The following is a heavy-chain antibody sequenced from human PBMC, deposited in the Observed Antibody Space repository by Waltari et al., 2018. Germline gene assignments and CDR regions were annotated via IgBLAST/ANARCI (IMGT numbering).Heavy chain of an antibody. Sequence: QVQLVESGGGVVQPGKSLPLSWEVSGISVSSHAMHWVRQAPGKGLEWVAVISFDGNNIYFADSVKGRFTINRDNSKNTLSLQMNSLTPEDTAIYYCARDGHSYFYGSWSDYWGQGTLVTVSS. D-gene: IGHD3-10*01. CDR2: ISFDGNNI. V-gene: IGHV3-30*01. CDR3: ARDGHSYFYGSWSDY. CDR1: GISVSSHA. J-gene: IGHJ4*02.